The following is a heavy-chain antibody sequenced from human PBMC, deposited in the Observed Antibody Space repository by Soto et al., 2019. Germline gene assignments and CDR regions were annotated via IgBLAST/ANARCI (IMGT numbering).Heavy chain of an antibody. CDR2: IYYSGST. V-gene: IGHV4-31*03. J-gene: IGHJ3*02. CDR3: ARDTNYYGCGNDAFDI. CDR1: GGSISSGGYY. D-gene: IGHD4-17*01. Sequence: QVQLQESCPGLVKPSQTLSLPCTVSGGSISSGGYYWSWIRQHPGKGLEWIGYIYYSGSTYYNPSLKSRVTISVDTSNNQFSLKRNSVTAAYTAVYYCARDTNYYGCGNDAFDIRGKGTMGTVSS.